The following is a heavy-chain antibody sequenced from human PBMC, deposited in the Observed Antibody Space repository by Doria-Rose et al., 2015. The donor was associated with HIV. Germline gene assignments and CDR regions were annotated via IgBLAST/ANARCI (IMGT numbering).Heavy chain of an antibody. CDR1: GVSLSSPGMG. D-gene: IGHD6-13*01. CDR3: ARIKSSRWYHKYYFDF. V-gene: IGHV2-26*01. CDR2: IFSDDER. Sequence: SGPVLVKPTETLTLTCTVSGVSLSSPGMGVSWIRQPPGKALEWLANIFSDDERSYKTSLKSRLTISRGTSKGQVVLTMTGMDPVDTATYYCARIKSSRWYHKYYFDFWGQGTLVIVSA. J-gene: IGHJ4*02.